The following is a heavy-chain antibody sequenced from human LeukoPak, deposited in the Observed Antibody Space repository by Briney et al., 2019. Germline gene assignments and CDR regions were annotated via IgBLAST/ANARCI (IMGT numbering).Heavy chain of an antibody. CDR3: ATYYYDSSGYYYEDLFDY. J-gene: IGHJ4*02. CDR1: VGTFSSYT. D-gene: IGHD3-22*01. CDR2: IIPILGIA. V-gene: IGHV1-69*02. Sequence: ASVNVSCKASVGTFSSYTISWVRQAPGQGLEWMGRIIPILGIANYAQKFQGRVTITADKSTSTAYMELSSLRSEDTAVYYCATYYYDSSGYYYEDLFDYWGQGTLVTVSS.